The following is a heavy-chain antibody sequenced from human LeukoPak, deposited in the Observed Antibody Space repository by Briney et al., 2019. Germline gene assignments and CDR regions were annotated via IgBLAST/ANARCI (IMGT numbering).Heavy chain of an antibody. Sequence: GSSVKVSCKASGGTFSSYAISWVRQAPGQGLGWMGGIIPIFGTANYAQKFQGRVTITADESTSTAYMELSSLRSEDTAVYYCARDGAYYYDSSEIRNWFDPWGQGTLVTVSP. J-gene: IGHJ5*02. CDR2: IIPIFGTA. V-gene: IGHV1-69*01. D-gene: IGHD3-22*01. CDR1: GGTFSSYA. CDR3: ARDGAYYYDSSEIRNWFDP.